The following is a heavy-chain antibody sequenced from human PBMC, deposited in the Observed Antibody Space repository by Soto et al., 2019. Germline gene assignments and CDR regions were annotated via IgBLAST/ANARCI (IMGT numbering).Heavy chain of an antibody. CDR2: IIPIFGTA. J-gene: IGHJ4*02. D-gene: IGHD3-3*01. V-gene: IGHV1-69*01. Sequence: QVQLVQSGAEVKKPGSSVKVSCKASGGTFSSYAISWVRQAPGQGLEWMGGIIPIFGTANYAQKFQGRVTITADESTSTAYMELSGLRSEDTAVYYCARGRYDFWSGHPAPHFDYWGQGTLVTVSS. CDR3: ARGRYDFWSGHPAPHFDY. CDR1: GGTFSSYA.